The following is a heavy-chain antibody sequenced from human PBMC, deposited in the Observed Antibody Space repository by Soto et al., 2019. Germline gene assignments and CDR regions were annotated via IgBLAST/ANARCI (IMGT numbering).Heavy chain of an antibody. CDR2: IVVGSGNT. D-gene: IGHD2-15*01. J-gene: IGHJ4*02. Sequence: GASVKVSCKASGFTFTTSAVQWVRQARGQRLEWIGWIVVGSGNTNSAQKFQERVTFTRDMSTSTAYMELSSLRSEDTAVYYCATERRYCSGGSCYVGYFDYWGQGTQVTVSS. CDR3: ATERRYCSGGSCYVGYFDY. V-gene: IGHV1-58*01. CDR1: GFTFTTSA.